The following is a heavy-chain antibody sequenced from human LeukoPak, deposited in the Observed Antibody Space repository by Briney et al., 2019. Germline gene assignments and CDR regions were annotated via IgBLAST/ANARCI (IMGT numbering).Heavy chain of an antibody. J-gene: IGHJ4*02. CDR1: GGSISSYY. V-gene: IGHV4-59*08. CDR3: ARRIWYSSGWYFDY. Sequence: PSETLSLTCTVSGGSISSYYWSWIRQPPGKGLEWIGYIYCSGSTNYNPSLKSRVTISVDTSKNQFSLKLSSVTAADTAVYYCARRIWYSSGWYFDYWGQGTLVTVSS. CDR2: IYCSGST. D-gene: IGHD6-19*01.